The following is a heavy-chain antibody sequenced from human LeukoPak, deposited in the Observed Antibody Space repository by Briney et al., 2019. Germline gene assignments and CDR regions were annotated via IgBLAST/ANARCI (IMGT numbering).Heavy chain of an antibody. J-gene: IGHJ3*02. D-gene: IGHD3-3*01. Sequence: GASVKVSCKVSGYTLTELSMHWVRQAPGKGLEWMGGFDPEDGETIYAQKFQGRVTMTEDTSTDTAYMELSSLRPEDTAVYYCATDRLHRYDFWSGYPMGDAFDIWGQGTMVTVSS. V-gene: IGHV1-24*01. CDR3: ATDRLHRYDFWSGYPMGDAFDI. CDR2: FDPEDGET. CDR1: GYTLTELS.